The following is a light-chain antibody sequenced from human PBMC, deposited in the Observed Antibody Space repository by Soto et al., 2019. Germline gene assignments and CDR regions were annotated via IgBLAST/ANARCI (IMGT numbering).Light chain of an antibody. J-gene: IGKJ2*01. V-gene: IGKV4-1*01. CDR2: WAS. CDR3: HKYYSFPHT. CDR1: QSVLFTAKNKNY. Sequence: IVMTQSPDSLAVSLGERATINCKSSQSVLFTAKNKNYLAWFQQKPGQPPKLLIYWASTRESGVPDRFSGSGAETDFTLTISSLQAEDVAVYYCHKYYSFPHTFGQGTKLEIK.